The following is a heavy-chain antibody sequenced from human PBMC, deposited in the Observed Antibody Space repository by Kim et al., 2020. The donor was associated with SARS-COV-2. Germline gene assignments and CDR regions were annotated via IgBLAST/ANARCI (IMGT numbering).Heavy chain of an antibody. Sequence: ASVKVSCKASGYTFTSYAMHWVRQAPGQRLEWMGWINAGNGNTKYSQKFQGRVTITRDTSASTAYMELSSLRSEDTAVYYCASQGYSGYRTTYYYYGMDVWGQGTTVTVSS. J-gene: IGHJ6*02. CDR3: ASQGYSGYRTTYYYYGMDV. V-gene: IGHV1-3*01. D-gene: IGHD5-12*01. CDR1: GYTFTSYA. CDR2: INAGNGNT.